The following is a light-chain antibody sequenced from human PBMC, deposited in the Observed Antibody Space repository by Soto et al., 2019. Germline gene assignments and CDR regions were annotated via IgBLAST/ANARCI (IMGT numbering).Light chain of an antibody. Sequence: QSALTQPASVSGSPGQSITISCSGTSSAVGSYNLVSWYQQHPGKAPKLMIYEDNKRPSGISNRFSGSKSGNTASLTISGLQAEDEADYYCCSYGGNARVFGGGTKLTVL. CDR2: EDN. V-gene: IGLV2-23*01. J-gene: IGLJ2*01. CDR3: CSYGGNARV. CDR1: SSAVGSYNL.